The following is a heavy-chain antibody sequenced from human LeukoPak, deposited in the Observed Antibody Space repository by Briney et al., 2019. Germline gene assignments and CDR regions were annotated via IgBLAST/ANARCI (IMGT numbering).Heavy chain of an antibody. D-gene: IGHD2-21*01. V-gene: IGHV3-49*04. Sequence: PGGSLRLSCTASGFTFGDYAMNWVRQAPGKGLEWVGLIRSKAYGGTTEYAASVKGRFTISRDDSKSIAYLQMNSLKTEDTAVYYCTRICGGDCYNAFDIWGQGTMVTVSS. J-gene: IGHJ3*02. CDR1: GFTFGDYA. CDR2: IRSKAYGGTT. CDR3: TRICGGDCYNAFDI.